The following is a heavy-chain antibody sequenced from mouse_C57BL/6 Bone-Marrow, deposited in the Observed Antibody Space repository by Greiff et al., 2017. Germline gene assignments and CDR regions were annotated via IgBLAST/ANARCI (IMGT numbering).Heavy chain of an antibody. D-gene: IGHD2-4*01. J-gene: IGHJ3*01. CDR2: ISGGGGNT. CDR1: GFTFSSYT. CDR3: ARQDYDVAY. V-gene: IGHV5-9*01. Sequence: EVQVEEPGGGLVKPGGSLKLSCAASGFTFSSYTMSWVRQTPGKRLEWVATISGGGGNTYYPDSVKGRFTISRDNAKNTLYLQMSSLGFGDTALYYCARQDYDVAYWGQGTLVTVSA.